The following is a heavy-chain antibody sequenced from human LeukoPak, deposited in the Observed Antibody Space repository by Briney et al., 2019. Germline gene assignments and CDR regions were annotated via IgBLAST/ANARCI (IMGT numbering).Heavy chain of an antibody. D-gene: IGHD6-13*01. CDR3: ARDALLRSSFVPIHFDY. V-gene: IGHV3-30*03. Sequence: GRSLRLSCAASGFTFSSYGMHWVRQAPGKGLEWVAVISYDGSNKYYADSVKGRFTISRDNSKNTLYLQMNSLRAEDTAVYYCARDALLRSSFVPIHFDYWGQGTLVTVSS. CDR1: GFTFSSYG. J-gene: IGHJ4*02. CDR2: ISYDGSNK.